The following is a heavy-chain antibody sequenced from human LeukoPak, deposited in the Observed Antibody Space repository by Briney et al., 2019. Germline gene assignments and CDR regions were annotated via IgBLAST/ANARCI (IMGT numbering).Heavy chain of an antibody. V-gene: IGHV3-48*03. CDR1: GFTFSSYE. D-gene: IGHD2-2*01. CDR3: ASLSIVVVDYYGMDV. J-gene: IGHJ6*04. CDR2: ISSSGSTI. Sequence: GGSLRLSCAASGFTFSSYEMNWVRQAPGKGLEWVSYISSSGSTIYYADSVKGRFTISRDNAKNSLYLQMNSLRAEDTAVYYCASLSIVVVDYYGMDVWGKGTTVTVSS.